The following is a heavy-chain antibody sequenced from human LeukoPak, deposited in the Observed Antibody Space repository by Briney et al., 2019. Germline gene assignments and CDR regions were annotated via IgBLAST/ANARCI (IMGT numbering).Heavy chain of an antibody. CDR3: ARGLAYSSGSSAFDY. CDR1: GGTFSSYA. CDR2: IIPIFGTA. V-gene: IGHV1-69*13. D-gene: IGHD6-19*01. J-gene: IGHJ4*02. Sequence: ASVKVSCKASGGTFSSYAISWVRQAPGQGLEWMGGIIPIFGTANYAQKFQGRVTITADESTSTAYMELSSLRSEDTAVYYCARGLAYSSGSSAFDYWGQGTLVTVSS.